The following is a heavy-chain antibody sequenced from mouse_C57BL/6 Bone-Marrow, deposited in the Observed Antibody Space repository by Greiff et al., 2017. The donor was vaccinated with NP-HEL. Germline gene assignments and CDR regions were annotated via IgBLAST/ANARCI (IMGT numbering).Heavy chain of an antibody. CDR3: GGNYTY. J-gene: IGHJ3*01. CDR1: GYAFSSSW. CDR2: IYPGDGDT. Sequence: QVTLKECGPELVKPGASVKISCKASGYAFSSSWMNWVKQRPGKGLEWIGRIYPGDGDTNYNGKFKGKATLTADKSSSTAYMQLSSLTSEDSAVYFCGGNYTYWGQGTLVTVSA. D-gene: IGHD2-1*01. V-gene: IGHV1-82*01.